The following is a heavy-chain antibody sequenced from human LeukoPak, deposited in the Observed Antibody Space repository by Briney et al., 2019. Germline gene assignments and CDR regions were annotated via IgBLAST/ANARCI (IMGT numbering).Heavy chain of an antibody. CDR2: IYYSGST. CDR3: ARDDYGGNHKH. V-gene: IGHV4-31*03. D-gene: IGHD4-23*01. CDR1: GGSISSGGYY. Sequence: SETLSLTCTVSGGSISSGGYYWSWIRQHPGKGLEWIGYIYYSGSTYYSPSLTSRVTISVDTSKNQFSLKVMSVTAADTAVYYCARDDYGGNHKHWGQGTLVTVSS. J-gene: IGHJ1*01.